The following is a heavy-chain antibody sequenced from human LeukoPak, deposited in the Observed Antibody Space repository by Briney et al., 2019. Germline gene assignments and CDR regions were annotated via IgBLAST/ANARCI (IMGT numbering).Heavy chain of an antibody. CDR3: ARKPDSMNWFDP. Sequence: PSETLSLTCAVSGYSISSSNWWGWIRQPPGKGLEWIGYIYYSGEIHYNPSLRSRVTMSVDTSKNQFSLKLSSVTAVDTAVYYCARKPDSMNWFDPWGQGILVTVSS. CDR2: IYYSGEI. J-gene: IGHJ5*02. CDR1: GYSISSSNW. V-gene: IGHV4-28*05. D-gene: IGHD1-14*01.